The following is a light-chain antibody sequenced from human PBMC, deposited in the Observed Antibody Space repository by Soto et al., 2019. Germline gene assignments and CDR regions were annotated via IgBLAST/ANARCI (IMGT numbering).Light chain of an antibody. V-gene: IGLV1-51*02. CDR2: ENY. CDR3: GAWDGSLTGGV. Sequence: QSVLTQPPSVSAAPRQKVTISCSGSSSSIGSNYVSWYQQLPGTAPKLLIYENYERPSGIPDRFSGSKSGTSATLGITGLQTGDEADYYCGAWDGSLTGGVFGGGTKLTVL. CDR1: SSSIGSNY. J-gene: IGLJ2*01.